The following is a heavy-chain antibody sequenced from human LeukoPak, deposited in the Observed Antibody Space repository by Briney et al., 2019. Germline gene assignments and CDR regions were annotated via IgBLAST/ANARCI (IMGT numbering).Heavy chain of an antibody. Sequence: GASVKVSCKASGYTFTSYDINWVRQVTGQGLEWMGWMNPNSGNTGYAQKFQGRVTMTRNTSISTAYMELSSLRSEDTAVYYCARGRGGGYYYGSGSYQNWFDPWGQGTLVTVSS. CDR2: MNPNSGNT. J-gene: IGHJ5*02. V-gene: IGHV1-8*01. CDR3: ARGRGGGYYYGSGSYQNWFDP. D-gene: IGHD3-10*01. CDR1: GYTFTSYD.